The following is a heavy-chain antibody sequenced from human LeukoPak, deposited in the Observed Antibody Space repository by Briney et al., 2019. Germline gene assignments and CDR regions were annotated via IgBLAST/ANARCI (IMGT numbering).Heavy chain of an antibody. V-gene: IGHV1-18*01. Sequence: ASVKVSCKDSGYTFTSYGISWVRQAPGQGLEWMGWISAYNGNTNYAQKLQGRVTMTTDTSTSTAYMELRSLRSDDTAVYYCAREGSSWNYYYYGMDVWGQGTTVTVSS. D-gene: IGHD6-13*01. CDR2: ISAYNGNT. CDR1: GYTFTSYG. CDR3: AREGSSWNYYYYGMDV. J-gene: IGHJ6*02.